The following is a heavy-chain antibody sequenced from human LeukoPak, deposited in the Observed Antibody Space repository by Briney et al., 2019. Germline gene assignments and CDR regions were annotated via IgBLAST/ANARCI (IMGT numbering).Heavy chain of an antibody. Sequence: SSETLSLTCTVSGRSISSYYGSWIRQPPGKGLEWIGYIYYSGSTNYHPSLKSRVTISVDTSKNQVSLKLSSVTAADTAVYYWARQVKFTISYTDVWGKGTTVTVSS. D-gene: IGHD3-9*01. CDR2: IYYSGST. J-gene: IGHJ6*03. CDR3: ARQVKFTISYTDV. CDR1: GRSISSYY. V-gene: IGHV4-59*08.